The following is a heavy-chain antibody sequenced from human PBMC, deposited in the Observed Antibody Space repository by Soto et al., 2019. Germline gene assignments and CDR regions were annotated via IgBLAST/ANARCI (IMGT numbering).Heavy chain of an antibody. Sequence: PSETLSLTCTVSGGSISSYYWSWIRQPPGKGLEWIGYIYYSGSTNYNPSLKSRVTISVDTSKNQFSLKLSSVTAADTAVYYCARDHGSGYSSPILPSYGMDVWGQGTTVTVSS. CDR3: ARDHGSGYSSPILPSYGMDV. CDR1: GGSISSYY. CDR2: IYYSGST. J-gene: IGHJ6*02. V-gene: IGHV4-59*01. D-gene: IGHD6-13*01.